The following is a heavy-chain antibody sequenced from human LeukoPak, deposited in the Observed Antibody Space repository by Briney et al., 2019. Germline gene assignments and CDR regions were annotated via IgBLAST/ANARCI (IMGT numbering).Heavy chain of an antibody. J-gene: IGHJ5*02. CDR2: ISTYNGNT. CDR1: GYNFINYG. CDR3: ARHLTSSHNNWFDP. Sequence: ASVKVSCKASGYNFINYGITWVRQAPGQGLEWMGWISTYNGNTNSAQKLQGRVTMTTDTSTSTAYMELRNLRFDDTAVYYCARHLTSSHNNWFDPWGQGTLVTVSS. V-gene: IGHV1-18*01. D-gene: IGHD2-2*01.